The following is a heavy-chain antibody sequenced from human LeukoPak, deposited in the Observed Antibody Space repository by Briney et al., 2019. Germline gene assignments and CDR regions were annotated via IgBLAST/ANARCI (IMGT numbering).Heavy chain of an antibody. CDR2: IYHSGST. J-gene: IGHJ4*02. CDR3: ARVEAATTNPRFDY. Sequence: SQTLSLTCTVSGGSISSGGYYWRWLRQPPGRGLEWIGYIYHSGSTYYNPSLKSRVTISVDRSKNQFSLKLSSVTAADTAVYYCARVEAATTNPRFDYWGQGTLVTVSS. D-gene: IGHD5-24*01. V-gene: IGHV4-30-2*01. CDR1: GGSISSGGYY.